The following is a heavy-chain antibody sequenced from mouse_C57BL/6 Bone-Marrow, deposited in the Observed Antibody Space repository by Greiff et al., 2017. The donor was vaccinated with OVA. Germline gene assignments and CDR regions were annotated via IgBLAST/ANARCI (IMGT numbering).Heavy chain of an antibody. CDR3: TRGRLPPYWYFDV. CDR2: ISRGGDCI. Sequence: EVMLVESGEGLVKPGGSLKLSCAASGFTFSSYAMSWVRQTPEKRLEWVAYISRGGDCIYYADTVKGRFTISRDNARNTLYLQMSSLKSEDTAMYYCTRGRLPPYWYFDVWGTGTTVTVSS. J-gene: IGHJ1*03. V-gene: IGHV5-9-1*02. D-gene: IGHD2-4*01. CDR1: GFTFSSYA.